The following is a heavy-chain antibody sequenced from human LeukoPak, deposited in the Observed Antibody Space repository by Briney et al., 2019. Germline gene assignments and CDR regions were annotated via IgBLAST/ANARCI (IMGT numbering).Heavy chain of an antibody. Sequence: GGSLRLSCAASGFTFSSYGMHWVRQAPGKGLEWVAVIWYDGSNKYYADSVKGRFTISRDNSKNTLYLQMNSLRAEDTAVYYCARGGRLPWFGELYQDFDYWGQGTLVTVSS. CDR2: IWYDGSNK. CDR1: GFTFSSYG. V-gene: IGHV3-33*01. J-gene: IGHJ4*02. CDR3: ARGGRLPWFGELYQDFDY. D-gene: IGHD3-10*01.